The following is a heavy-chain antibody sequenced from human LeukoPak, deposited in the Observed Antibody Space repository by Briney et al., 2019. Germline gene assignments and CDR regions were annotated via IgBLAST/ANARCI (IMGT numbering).Heavy chain of an antibody. J-gene: IGHJ4*02. CDR1: GGSISSYY. Sequence: SETLSLTCTVSGGSISSYYWSWIRQPPGKGLEWIGYIYHSGSTNYNPSLKSRVTISVDTSKNQFSLKLSSVTAADTAVYYCARVLLEGYGWYHDYWGQGTLVTVSS. V-gene: IGHV4-59*01. CDR2: IYHSGST. D-gene: IGHD6-19*01. CDR3: ARVLLEGYGWYHDY.